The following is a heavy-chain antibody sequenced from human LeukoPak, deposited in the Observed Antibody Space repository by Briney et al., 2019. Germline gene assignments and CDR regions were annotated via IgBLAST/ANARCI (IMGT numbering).Heavy chain of an antibody. D-gene: IGHD2-2*01. V-gene: IGHV3-23*01. CDR3: AKVGDVCAVPQRHYYYYYYGMDV. J-gene: IGHJ6*02. Sequence: GGSLRLSCAASGFTFSSYAMSWVRQAPGKGLEWVSAISGSGGSTYYADSVKGRFTISRDNSKNTLYLQMNSLRAEDTDVYYCAKVGDVCAVPQRHYYYYYYGMDVWGQGTTVTVSS. CDR2: ISGSGGST. CDR1: GFTFSSYA.